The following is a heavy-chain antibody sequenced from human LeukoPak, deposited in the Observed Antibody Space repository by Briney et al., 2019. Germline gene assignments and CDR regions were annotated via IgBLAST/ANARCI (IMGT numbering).Heavy chain of an antibody. Sequence: SETLSLTCGVYGGSFSGYYWSWIRQPPGKGLEWIGEISHSGSTYYNPSLKSRVTMFEDKSKNQFSLRLYSVTVADTAVYYCARHFAYSSSSYFDYWGQGSLVTVSS. D-gene: IGHD6-6*01. CDR1: GGSFSGYY. V-gene: IGHV4-34*01. J-gene: IGHJ4*02. CDR2: ISHSGST. CDR3: ARHFAYSSSSYFDY.